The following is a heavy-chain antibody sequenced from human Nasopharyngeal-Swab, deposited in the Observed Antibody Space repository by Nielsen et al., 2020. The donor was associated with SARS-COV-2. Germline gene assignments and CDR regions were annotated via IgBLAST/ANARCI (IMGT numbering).Heavy chain of an antibody. D-gene: IGHD6-13*01. V-gene: IGHV4-39*01. Sequence: WVGPAPGKGLEWIGNIYYNGNTYQNPSLKSRLTISVDKSKNQFSLQLSSVTAADTAVYYCVRSSSWYYFDYWAQGTQVTVSS. CDR2: IYYNGNT. CDR3: VRSSSWYYFDY. J-gene: IGHJ4*02.